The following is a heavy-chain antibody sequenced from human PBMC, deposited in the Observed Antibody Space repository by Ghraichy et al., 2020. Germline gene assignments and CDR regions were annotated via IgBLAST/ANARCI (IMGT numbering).Heavy chain of an antibody. V-gene: IGHV3-23*01. D-gene: IGHD3-16*01. CDR2: IGRSGGSA. J-gene: IGHJ4*02. CDR3: TTEPVRYDVSASTDY. CDR1: GFTFSTFA. Sequence: GGSLRLSCEASGFTFSTFAMSWVRQAPGKGLEWVSGIGRSGGSAFYADSVRGRFSISRDNSKNTLHLQMNSLRADDTALYYCTTEPVRYDVSASTDYWGQGTLVTVSS.